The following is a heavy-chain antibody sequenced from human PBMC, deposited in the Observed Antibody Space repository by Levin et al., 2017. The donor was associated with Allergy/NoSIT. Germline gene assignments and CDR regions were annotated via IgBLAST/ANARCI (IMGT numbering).Heavy chain of an antibody. CDR2: ISYDGSNK. Sequence: GGSLRLSCAASGFTFSSYGMHWVRQAPGKGLEWVAVISYDGSNKYYADSVKGRFTISRDNSKNTLYLQMNSLRAEDTAVYYCAKDGAVAVAGTMDPYYFDYWGQGTLVTVSS. CDR3: AKDGAVAVAGTMDPYYFDY. CDR1: GFTFSSYG. V-gene: IGHV3-30*18. D-gene: IGHD6-19*01. J-gene: IGHJ4*02.